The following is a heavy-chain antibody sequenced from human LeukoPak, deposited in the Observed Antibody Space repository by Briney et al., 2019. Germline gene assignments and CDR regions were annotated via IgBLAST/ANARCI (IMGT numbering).Heavy chain of an antibody. CDR2: ITGDGANT. V-gene: IGHV3-23*01. Sequence: PGGSLRLSCAASGLTFSSHWMHWVRQAPGKGLVWVSAITGDGANTFYADSVKGRFTISRDNSKNTMYLQMNSLRAEDTAVYYCAKDRTDCSSTSCYLAFDIWGQGTMVTVSS. CDR3: AKDRTDCSSTSCYLAFDI. J-gene: IGHJ3*02. D-gene: IGHD2-2*01. CDR1: GLTFSSHW.